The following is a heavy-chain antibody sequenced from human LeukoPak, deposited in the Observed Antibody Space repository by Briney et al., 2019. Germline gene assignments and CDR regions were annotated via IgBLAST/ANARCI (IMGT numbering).Heavy chain of an antibody. V-gene: IGHV1-24*01. CDR2: FDPEDGET. J-gene: IGHJ4*02. D-gene: IGHD3-22*01. CDR3: ATDYYYDSSGYYLFY. Sequence: ASVEVSCKVSGYTLTELSMHWVRQAPGKGLEWMGGFDPEDGETIYAQKFQGRVTMTEDTSTDTAYMELSSLRSEDTAVYYCATDYYYDSSGYYLFYWGQGTLVTVSS. CDR1: GYTLTELS.